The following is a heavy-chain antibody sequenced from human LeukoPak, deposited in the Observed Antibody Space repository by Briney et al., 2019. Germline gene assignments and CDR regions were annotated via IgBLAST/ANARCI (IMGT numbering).Heavy chain of an antibody. CDR3: ARFARYSSGWGYYFDY. CDR1: GGSISSYY. J-gene: IGHJ4*02. Sequence: PSETLSLTCTVSGGSISSYYWSWIRQPPGKGLEWIGYIYYSGSTNYNPSLKSRVTISVDTSKNQFSLKLSSVTAADTAVYYCARFARYSSGWGYYFDYWGQGTLVTVSS. D-gene: IGHD6-19*01. CDR2: IYYSGST. V-gene: IGHV4-59*08.